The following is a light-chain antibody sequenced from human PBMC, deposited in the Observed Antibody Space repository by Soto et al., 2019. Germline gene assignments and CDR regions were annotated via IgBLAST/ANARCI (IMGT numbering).Light chain of an antibody. CDR2: EGF. V-gene: IGLV2-23*01. Sequence: QSALTQPASVSGSPGQSITLSCTGTTNDVGTYNLVSWYQQHPGKPPKLMIYEGFKRPSGVSNRFSGSKSGNTASLTISGLQSENEAEYFSSSYADSTTDVFAAGTKVTVL. CDR1: TNDVGTYNL. J-gene: IGLJ1*01. CDR3: SSYADSTTDV.